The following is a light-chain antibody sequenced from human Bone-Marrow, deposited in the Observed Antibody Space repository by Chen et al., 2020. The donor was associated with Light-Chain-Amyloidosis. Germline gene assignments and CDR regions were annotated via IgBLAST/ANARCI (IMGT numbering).Light chain of an antibody. V-gene: IGLV6-57*01. CDR3: QSYQGSSQGV. Sequence: NFMLPQPHPVSQSPGTTVIISCTRSCGSIATNSVQGYQQRPGISPTTVSYEDDQRPSGVPDRFSGSIDRSSNSASLTISGLTTEDEADYYCQSYQGSSQGVFGGGTKLTVL. J-gene: IGLJ3*02. CDR2: EDD. CDR1: CGSIATNS.